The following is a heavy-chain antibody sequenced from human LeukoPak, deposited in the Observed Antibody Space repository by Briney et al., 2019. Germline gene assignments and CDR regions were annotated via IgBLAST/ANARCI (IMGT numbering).Heavy chain of an antibody. CDR1: DGSINNYY. D-gene: IGHD1-26*01. V-gene: IGHV4-59*08. CDR3: ARAYSYFDY. CDR2: IHYSGST. Sequence: PSETLSLTCTVSDGSINNYYWTWIRQPPGKGLEWIGCIHYSGSTNYNPSLKSRVTISIGTSKKDFSLKLTSVTAADTAMYYCARAYSYFDYWGQGTLVTVSS. J-gene: IGHJ4*02.